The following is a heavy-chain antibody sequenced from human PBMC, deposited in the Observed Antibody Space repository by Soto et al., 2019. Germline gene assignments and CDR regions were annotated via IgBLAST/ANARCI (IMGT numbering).Heavy chain of an antibody. V-gene: IGHV1-69*01. D-gene: IGHD2-15*01. CDR2: IIPSLGTT. CDR1: GGTFSSYA. CDR3: ASYCSGGSCYAAGDYYYYALDV. J-gene: IGHJ6*02. Sequence: QVQLLQSGAEVKKPGSSVKVSCKASGGTFSSYAIGWVRQAPGQGLEWMGGIIPSLGTTDYAQKFQGRVTFTADGSTSTAYMELSSLRSDDTAVYYCASYCSGGSCYAAGDYYYYALDVWGQGTTVTVSS.